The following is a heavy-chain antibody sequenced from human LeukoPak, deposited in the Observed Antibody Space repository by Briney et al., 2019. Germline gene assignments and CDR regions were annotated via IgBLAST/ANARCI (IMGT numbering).Heavy chain of an antibody. CDR3: ARWVGANLFDY. V-gene: IGHV3-21*01. CDR2: ISSSSSHI. J-gene: IGHJ4*02. CDR1: GFTFSSDS. Sequence: GGYLRLSCAASGFTFSSDSMNWVRQAPGKGLEWVSSISSSSSHIYYADSVKGRFTISRDNAKNSLYLQMNSLRAEDTAVYYCARWVGANLFDYWGQGTLVTVSS. D-gene: IGHD1-26*01.